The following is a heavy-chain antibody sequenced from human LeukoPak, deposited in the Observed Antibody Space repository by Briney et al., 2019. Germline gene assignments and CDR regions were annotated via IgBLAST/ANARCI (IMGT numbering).Heavy chain of an antibody. Sequence: SETLSLTCTVSGGSISSYYWSWIRQPPGKGLEWIGYIYYSGSTNYNPSLKSRVTISVDTSKNQFSLKLSSVTAADTAVYYCTRDDCSGGSCYFYYYYYMDVWGKGTTVTVSS. J-gene: IGHJ6*03. CDR3: TRDDCSGGSCYFYYYYYMDV. D-gene: IGHD2-15*01. CDR1: GGSISSYY. V-gene: IGHV4-59*12. CDR2: IYYSGST.